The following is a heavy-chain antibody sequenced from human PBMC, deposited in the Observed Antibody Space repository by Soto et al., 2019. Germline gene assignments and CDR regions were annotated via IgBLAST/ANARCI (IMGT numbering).Heavy chain of an antibody. Sequence: TLSLTCTVSGGSINSGGYSWTWIRQPPGKGLEWIGFIYHTGTTYYNPSLKSRVTISVDRSKNQFSLKLNSVTAADTAVYYCARDGYFDHWGQGTLVTVSS. J-gene: IGHJ4*02. CDR2: IYHTGTT. V-gene: IGHV4-30-2*01. CDR1: GGSINSGGYS. CDR3: ARDGYFDH.